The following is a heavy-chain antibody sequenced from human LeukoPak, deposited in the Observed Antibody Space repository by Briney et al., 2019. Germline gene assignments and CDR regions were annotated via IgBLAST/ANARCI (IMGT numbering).Heavy chain of an antibody. CDR1: GYTFTSYD. Sequence: ASVNVSCKASGYTFTSYDINWARQATGQGLAWMGWTNPNSGNTGYAQKFRVTVTMNRNTSISTAYMELSSLRSEDTAVYYCARDRRWLQYAFDIWGQGTMVTVSS. D-gene: IGHD5-24*01. V-gene: IGHV1-8*01. CDR2: TNPNSGNT. CDR3: ARDRRWLQYAFDI. J-gene: IGHJ3*02.